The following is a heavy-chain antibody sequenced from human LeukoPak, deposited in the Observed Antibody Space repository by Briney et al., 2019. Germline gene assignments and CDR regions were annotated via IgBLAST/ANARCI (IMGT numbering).Heavy chain of an antibody. Sequence: SETLSLTCTVSGGSISSHHWSWIRQPPGKGLEWIGYIYYSGNTNYNPSLKSRVTISVDTSKTQFSLKLSSVTAADTAVYYCARHRLLGGDILWGQGTLVTVSS. CDR1: GGSISSHH. V-gene: IGHV4-59*08. CDR2: IYYSGNT. CDR3: ARHRLLGGDIL. D-gene: IGHD5-12*01. J-gene: IGHJ4*02.